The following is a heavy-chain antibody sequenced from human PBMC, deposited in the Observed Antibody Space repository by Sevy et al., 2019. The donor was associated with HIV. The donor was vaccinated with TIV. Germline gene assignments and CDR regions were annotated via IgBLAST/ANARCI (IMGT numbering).Heavy chain of an antibody. V-gene: IGHV3-21*01. CDR1: GFTFSNFN. CDR2: ISSRSGYI. CDR3: TRDTPAALLGY. Sequence: GGSLRLSCAASGFTFSNFNMNWVRQAPGKGLEWVSSISSRSGYIHYADSVKGRFTISRDNDKNSLYLQMNSLRVEDTAVYYCTRDTPAALLGYWGQGTLVTVSS. D-gene: IGHD6-13*01. J-gene: IGHJ4*02.